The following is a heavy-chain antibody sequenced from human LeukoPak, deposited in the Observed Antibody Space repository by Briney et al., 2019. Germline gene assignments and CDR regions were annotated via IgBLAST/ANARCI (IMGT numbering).Heavy chain of an antibody. CDR3: ARLSRDGYNFRVGAFDT. CDR2: IYTSGST. D-gene: IGHD5-24*01. Sequence: SETLSLTCTVSGGSISSYYWSWIRQPAGKGLEWIGRIYTSGSTNYNPSLKSRVTMSVDTSKNQFSLKLSSVTAADTAVYYCARLSRDGYNFRVGAFDTWGQGTMVTVSS. CDR1: GGSISSYY. J-gene: IGHJ3*02. V-gene: IGHV4-4*07.